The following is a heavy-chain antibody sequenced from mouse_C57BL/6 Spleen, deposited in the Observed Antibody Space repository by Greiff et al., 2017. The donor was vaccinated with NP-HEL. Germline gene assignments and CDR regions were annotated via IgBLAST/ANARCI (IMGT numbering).Heavy chain of an antibody. Sequence: EVQLVESGGGLVQPGGSMKLSCAASGFTFSDAWMDWVRQSPEKGLEWVAEIRNKANNHATYYAESVKGRFTISRDDSKSSVYLQMNSLRAEDTGIYYCTRGYDGYYWYFDVWGTGTTVTVSS. CDR2: IRNKANNHAT. D-gene: IGHD2-3*01. J-gene: IGHJ1*03. CDR3: TRGYDGYYWYFDV. CDR1: GFTFSDAW. V-gene: IGHV6-6*01.